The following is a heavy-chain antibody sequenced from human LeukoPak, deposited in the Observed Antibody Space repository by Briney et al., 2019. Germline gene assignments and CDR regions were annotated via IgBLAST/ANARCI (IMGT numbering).Heavy chain of an antibody. J-gene: IGHJ6*03. CDR3: ARSVRGAMSGYYYYMDV. Sequence: KSSETLSLTCTVSGDSISSGDYYWSWIRQPAGKGLEWIGRIPSSGSTNYNPSLKSRVTISVDTSKNQFSLKLSSVTAADTAVYYCARSVRGAMSGYYYYMDVWGKGTTVTISS. CDR1: GDSISSGDYY. V-gene: IGHV4-61*02. CDR2: IPSSGST. D-gene: IGHD3-10*01.